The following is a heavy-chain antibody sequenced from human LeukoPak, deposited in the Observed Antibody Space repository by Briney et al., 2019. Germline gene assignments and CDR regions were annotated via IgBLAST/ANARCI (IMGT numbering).Heavy chain of an antibody. CDR3: ATNSNWFDP. J-gene: IGHJ5*02. Sequence: GGSLRLSCAASGFTFSTYAMHWVRQAPGKGLEWVALISYDGNNKFYADSVKGRFTISRDNSKNTLYLQMNSLRAEDTAVYYCATNSNWFDPWGQGTLVTVSS. CDR1: GFTFSTYA. V-gene: IGHV3-30*04. CDR2: ISYDGNNK.